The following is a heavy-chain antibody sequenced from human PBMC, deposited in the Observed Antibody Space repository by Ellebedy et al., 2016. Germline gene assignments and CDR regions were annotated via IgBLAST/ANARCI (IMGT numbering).Heavy chain of an antibody. Sequence: GGSLRLSCAASGFTFDDYAMHWVRQAPGKGLEWVSGISWNSGSIGYADSVKGRFAISRDNAKNSLYLQLNSLRAEDTAVYYCATNDYDFWSGHYSGDDGYWGQGTLVTVSS. CDR3: ATNDYDFWSGHYSGDDGY. V-gene: IGHV3-9*01. J-gene: IGHJ4*02. CDR2: ISWNSGSI. D-gene: IGHD3-3*01. CDR1: GFTFDDYA.